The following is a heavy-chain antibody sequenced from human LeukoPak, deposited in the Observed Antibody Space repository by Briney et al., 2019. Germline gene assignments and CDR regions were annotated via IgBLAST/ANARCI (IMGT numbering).Heavy chain of an antibody. Sequence: GASVKVSCKASGYTFTSYYMHWVRQAPGQGLEWMGWISAYNGNTNYAQKLQGRVTMTTDTSTSTAYMELRSLRSDDTAVYYCAREGDYGGAFDIWGQGTMVTVSS. V-gene: IGHV1-18*04. CDR2: ISAYNGNT. D-gene: IGHD4-17*01. CDR1: GYTFTSYY. J-gene: IGHJ3*02. CDR3: AREGDYGGAFDI.